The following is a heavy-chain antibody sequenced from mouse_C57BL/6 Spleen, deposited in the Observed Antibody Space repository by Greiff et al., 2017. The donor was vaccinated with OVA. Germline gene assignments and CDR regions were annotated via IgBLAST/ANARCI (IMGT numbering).Heavy chain of an antibody. V-gene: IGHV1-52*01. CDR2: IDPSDSET. J-gene: IGHJ2*01. Sequence: QVQLQQPGAELVRPGSSVKLSCKASGYTFTSYWMHWVKQRPIQGLEWIGNIDPSDSETHYNQKFKYKATLTVDKSSSTAYMQLSSLTSEDSAVYYCARYDYDDGHFDYWGQGTTLTVSS. D-gene: IGHD2-4*01. CDR3: ARYDYDDGHFDY. CDR1: GYTFTSYW.